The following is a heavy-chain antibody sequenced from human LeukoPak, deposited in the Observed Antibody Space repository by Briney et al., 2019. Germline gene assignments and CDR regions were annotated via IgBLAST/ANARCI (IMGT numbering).Heavy chain of an antibody. D-gene: IGHD3-10*01. CDR2: ISNSGTTR. Sequence: GGSLRLSCAASGFTFSDYYMSWIRQAPGRGLEWVSYISNSGTTRYYADSVKGRFTISRDNAKNSLYLQMNSLRAEDTAVYYCARASYGSGSFPDYWGQGTLVTVSS. V-gene: IGHV3-11*04. CDR1: GFTFSDYY. J-gene: IGHJ4*02. CDR3: ARASYGSGSFPDY.